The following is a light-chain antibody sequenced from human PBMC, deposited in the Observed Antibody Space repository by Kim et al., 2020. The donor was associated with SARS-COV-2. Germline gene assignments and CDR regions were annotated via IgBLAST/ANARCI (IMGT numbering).Light chain of an antibody. CDR1: QSVGDDD. V-gene: IGKV3-20*01. CDR2: AAN. Sequence: SPGERATLSCRASQSVGDDDLAWYQQRPGQAPRLLLYAANIRATGIPDRFRGSGSGADFTLTISGLEPEDFAVYFCQQYNESPRTFGPGTKVDIK. J-gene: IGKJ3*01. CDR3: QQYNESPRT.